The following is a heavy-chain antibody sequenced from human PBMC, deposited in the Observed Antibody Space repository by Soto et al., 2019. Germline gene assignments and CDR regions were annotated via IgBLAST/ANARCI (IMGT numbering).Heavy chain of an antibody. Sequence: PGGSLRLSCAASGFTFSSYSMNWVRQAPGKGLEWVSSISSSSSYIYYADSVKGRFTISRDNAKNSLYLQMNSLRAEDTAVYYCASSGYSSSSDLGFSPWGQGPLVTVSS. D-gene: IGHD6-6*01. CDR2: ISSSSSYI. CDR3: ASSGYSSSSDLGFSP. J-gene: IGHJ5*02. CDR1: GFTFSSYS. V-gene: IGHV3-21*01.